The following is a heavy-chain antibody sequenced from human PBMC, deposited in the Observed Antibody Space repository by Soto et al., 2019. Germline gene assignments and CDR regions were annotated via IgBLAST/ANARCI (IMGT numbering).Heavy chain of an antibody. V-gene: IGHV3-23*01. D-gene: IGHD3-10*01. CDR1: GFTLSEYG. CDR2: VSGSGDST. J-gene: IGHJ4*02. CDR3: ATSNYGERD. Sequence: ELQVLESGGGLVQPGGSLRLTCAASGFTLSEYGTSWVRQAPGKGLVWVSFVSGSGDSTYYTDSVKGRFTISRDSSKNTVCLQMNSLRAEDTAVYYCATSNYGERDWGQGTLVTVSS.